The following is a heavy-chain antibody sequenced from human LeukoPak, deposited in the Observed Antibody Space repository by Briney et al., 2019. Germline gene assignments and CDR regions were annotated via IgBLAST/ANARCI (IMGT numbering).Heavy chain of an antibody. CDR2: INHSGST. V-gene: IGHV4-34*01. Sequence: SETLSLTCAVYGGSFSGYYWSWIRQPPGKGLERIGEINHSGSTNYNPSLKSRVTISVDTSKNQFSLKLSSVTAADTAVYYCARGRGYCSSTSCYGANYYYYGMDVWGKGTTVTVSS. D-gene: IGHD2-2*03. CDR3: ARGRGYCSSTSCYGANYYYYGMDV. CDR1: GGSFSGYY. J-gene: IGHJ6*04.